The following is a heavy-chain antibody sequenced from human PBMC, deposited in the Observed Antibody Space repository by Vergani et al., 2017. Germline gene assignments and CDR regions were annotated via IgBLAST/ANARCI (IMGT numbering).Heavy chain of an antibody. Sequence: VQLVESGGGVVQPGRSLRLSCAASGFTFSSYAMHWVRQAPGKGLEWVSAISGSGGSTYYADSVNGRFTISRDNSKNTLYLQMNSLRAEDTAVYYCAKGGSYYPEYFQHWGQGTLVTVSS. CDR1: GFTFSSYA. CDR2: ISGSGGST. J-gene: IGHJ1*01. CDR3: AKGGSYYPEYFQH. V-gene: IGHV3-23*04. D-gene: IGHD1-26*01.